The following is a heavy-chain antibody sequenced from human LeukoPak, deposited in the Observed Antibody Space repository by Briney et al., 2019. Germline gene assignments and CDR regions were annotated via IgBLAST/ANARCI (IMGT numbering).Heavy chain of an antibody. CDR1: GGSISSGGYY. CDR2: IYYSGST. CDR3: ARAPKEQYQLLYGGAFDI. V-gene: IGHV4-31*03. D-gene: IGHD2-2*02. J-gene: IGHJ3*02. Sequence: SQTLSLTCTVSGGSISSGGYYWSWIRRHPGKGLEWIGYIYYSGSTFYNPSLKSRVTISVDTSKNQFSLKLSSVTAADTAVYYCARAPKEQYQLLYGGAFDIWGQGTMVTVSS.